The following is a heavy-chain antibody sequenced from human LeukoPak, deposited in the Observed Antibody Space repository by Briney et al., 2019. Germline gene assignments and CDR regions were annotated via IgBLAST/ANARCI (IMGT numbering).Heavy chain of an antibody. CDR3: AKDYCGGDCYSGWYFDL. CDR2: ISYNSDTI. D-gene: IGHD2-21*02. J-gene: IGHJ2*01. Sequence: GGSLRLSCAASGFTFADYAMHWVRHAPGKGLEWVSGISYNSDTIGYADSVKGRFTISRDNAKNSLYLQMNSLRAEDPALYYCAKDYCGGDCYSGWYFDLWGRGTLITVSS. CDR1: GFTFADYA. V-gene: IGHV3-9*01.